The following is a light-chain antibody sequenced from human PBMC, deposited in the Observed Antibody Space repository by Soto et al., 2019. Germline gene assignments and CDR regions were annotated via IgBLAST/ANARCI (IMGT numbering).Light chain of an antibody. CDR1: QDISSS. V-gene: IGKV1-13*02. CDR3: QQYGGTPDFT. CDR2: GAS. J-gene: IGKJ3*01. Sequence: AIQLTQSPSSLSASVGDRVTITCRASQDISSSLAWYQQKAGKAPKLLIYGASILQSGVPSGFSGSGFGTDFTLTISSLRAEDFAVYYCQQYGGTPDFTFGPGTKVDSK.